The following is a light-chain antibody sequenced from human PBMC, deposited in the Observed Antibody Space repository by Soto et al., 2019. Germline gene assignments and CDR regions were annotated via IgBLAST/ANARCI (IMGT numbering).Light chain of an antibody. CDR1: GSNIGRNS. J-gene: IGLJ2*01. V-gene: IGLV1-44*01. CDR2: SNN. CDR3: AAWDDSLNRVV. Sequence: QAARTEPPSESGNAGQRVTIACSGGGSNIGRNSVSWYQQVAGTAPRFLIYSNNKRPSGVPDRFSGSRSGTSASLAISGLQSEDEADYYCAAWDDSLNRVVFGGGT.